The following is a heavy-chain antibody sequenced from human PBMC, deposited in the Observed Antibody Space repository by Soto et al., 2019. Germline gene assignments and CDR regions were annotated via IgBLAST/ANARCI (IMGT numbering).Heavy chain of an antibody. J-gene: IGHJ5*02. CDR3: ARDVTYYHSTWFDP. Sequence: QVQLVQSGAEVKKPGSSVKVSCKASGGTFSSYTISWVRQAPGQGLEWMGRIIPILGIANYAQKFQGRVTXTADKSTSAAYMELSSLKSEDTAVFFCARDVTYYHSTWFDPWGQGTLVTVSS. D-gene: IGHD3-22*01. V-gene: IGHV1-69*08. CDR1: GGTFSSYT. CDR2: IIPILGIA.